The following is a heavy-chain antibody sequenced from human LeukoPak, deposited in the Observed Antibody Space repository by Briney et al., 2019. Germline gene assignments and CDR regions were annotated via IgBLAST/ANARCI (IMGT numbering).Heavy chain of an antibody. CDR2: IFPGDSET. J-gene: IGHJ4*02. D-gene: IGHD3-16*01. V-gene: IGHV5-51*01. Sequence: GESLKISCQVSGPTVTNFWITWVRQMPGKGLEWMGIIFPGDSETRYSPSLQGQVTISVDKDSRTAFLQWTSLRASDTAMYYCATQKYDDYYFDYWGQGTLVTVSS. CDR3: ATQKYDDYYFDY. CDR1: GPTVTNFW.